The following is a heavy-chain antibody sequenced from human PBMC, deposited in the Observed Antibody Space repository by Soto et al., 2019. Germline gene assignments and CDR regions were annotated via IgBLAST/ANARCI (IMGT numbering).Heavy chain of an antibody. V-gene: IGHV4-31*03. CDR3: ARDHIGYCSGGSCYNNCFDP. CDR2: IYYSGST. Sequence: QVQLQESGPGLVKPSQTLSLTCTVSGGSISSGGYYWSWIRQHPGKGLEWIGYIYYSGSTYYNPSLKSRVTISVDTSKNQCSLKLSSVTAADTAVYYCARDHIGYCSGGSCYNNCFDPWGQGTLVTVSS. D-gene: IGHD2-15*01. CDR1: GGSISSGGYY. J-gene: IGHJ5*02.